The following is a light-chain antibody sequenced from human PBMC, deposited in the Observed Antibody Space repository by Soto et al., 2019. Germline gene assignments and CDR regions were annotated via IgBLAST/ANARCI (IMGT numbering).Light chain of an antibody. V-gene: IGLV1-40*01. J-gene: IGLJ2*01. CDR1: SSNIGAGYD. CDR3: QSYDSSLSGSGV. Sequence: QSVLTQPPSVSGAPGQRVTISCTGSSSNIGAGYDVHWYQQLPGTAPKLLIYGNFNRPSGVPDRFSGSKSGTSVSLAITGLQAEDEAEYYCQSYDSSLSGSGVFGGGTKLAVL. CDR2: GNF.